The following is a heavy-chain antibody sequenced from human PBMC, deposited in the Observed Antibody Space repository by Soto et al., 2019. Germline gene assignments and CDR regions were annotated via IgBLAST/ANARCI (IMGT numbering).Heavy chain of an antibody. CDR3: AKYCSIDVCFAY. Sequence: LGGSLRLSCASSGFAFSSCSMNWVRQAPGKGLEWVSFISGSGDTKYYADSVKGRFTISRDNAKNSLYLQMSSLRGEDTAVYYCAKYCSIDVCFAYWGQGTLVTVSS. CDR2: ISGSGDTK. V-gene: IGHV3-48*01. CDR1: GFAFSSCS. D-gene: IGHD2-8*01. J-gene: IGHJ4*02.